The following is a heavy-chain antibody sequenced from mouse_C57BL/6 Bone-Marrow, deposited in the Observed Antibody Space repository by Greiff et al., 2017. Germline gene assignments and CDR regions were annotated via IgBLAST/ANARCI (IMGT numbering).Heavy chain of an antibody. J-gene: IGHJ1*03. V-gene: IGHV1-19*01. Sequence: EVQLQQSGPVLVKPGASVKMSCKASGYTFTDYYMNWVKQSHGQSLEWIGVINPYNGGTSYNQKFKGKATLTVDKSYSTAYMGLNSLTSEDSAVYYCARPPPVYYGVSYRDWYFEGWGTGTTVTVSS. CDR1: GYTFTDYY. CDR3: ARPPPVYYGVSYRDWYFEG. D-gene: IGHD1-1*01. CDR2: INPYNGGT.